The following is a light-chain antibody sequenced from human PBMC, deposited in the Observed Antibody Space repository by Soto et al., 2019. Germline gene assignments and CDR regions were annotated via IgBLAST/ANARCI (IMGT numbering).Light chain of an antibody. Sequence: IMMTQSPATLSVSPGERVTLSCRASQSVSNNLAWYQQKPGQAPRLLIYAASTRATGLPARFSGSGSGTQFTLTISSLQSEDFAVYYCQQYNNWPPLTFGGGTKVEIK. CDR3: QQYNNWPPLT. CDR1: QSVSNN. V-gene: IGKV3-15*01. J-gene: IGKJ4*01. CDR2: AAS.